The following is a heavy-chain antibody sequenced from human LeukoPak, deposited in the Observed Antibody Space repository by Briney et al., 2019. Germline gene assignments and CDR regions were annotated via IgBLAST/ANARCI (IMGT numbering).Heavy chain of an antibody. CDR2: INPNSGGT. CDR3: ARVVNWGHYHYYYMDV. D-gene: IGHD7-27*01. Sequence: ASVKVSCKASGYTFTGYDMHWVRQAPGQGLEWMGWINPNSGGTNYAQKFQGRVTMTRDTSISTAYMELSRLRSDDTAVYYCARVVNWGHYHYYYMDVWGKGTTVTISS. J-gene: IGHJ6*03. CDR1: GYTFTGYD. V-gene: IGHV1-2*02.